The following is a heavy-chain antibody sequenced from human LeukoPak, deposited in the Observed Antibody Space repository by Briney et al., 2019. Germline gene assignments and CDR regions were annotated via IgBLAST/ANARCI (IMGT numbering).Heavy chain of an antibody. Sequence: GGSLRLSCAASGFTFSNAWMSWVRQAPGKGLEWVGRIKSKTDGGTTDYAAPVKGRFTISRDDSKNTLYLQMNSLKTGDTAVYYCTTPSTRPNYYYYGMDVWGQGTTVTVSS. J-gene: IGHJ6*02. CDR1: GFTFSNAW. CDR2: IKSKTDGGTT. V-gene: IGHV3-15*01. CDR3: TTPSTRPNYYYYGMDV.